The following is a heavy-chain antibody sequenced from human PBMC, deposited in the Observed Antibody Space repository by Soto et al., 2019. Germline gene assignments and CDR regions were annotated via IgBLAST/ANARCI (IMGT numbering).Heavy chain of an antibody. CDR3: AGRNGYYSGIDY. D-gene: IGHD3-22*01. CDR1: CGSFSGYY. Sequence: QVQLQQWGAGLLKPSETLSLTCVVYCGSFSGYYWSWIRQPPGKGLEWFGAVNHSGGIDYNPSLKSRVTTSVDTSNNQFSLKLSSVTAADTAVYYCAGRNGYYSGIDYWGQGTLVTVSS. V-gene: IGHV4-34*02. J-gene: IGHJ4*02. CDR2: VNHSGGI.